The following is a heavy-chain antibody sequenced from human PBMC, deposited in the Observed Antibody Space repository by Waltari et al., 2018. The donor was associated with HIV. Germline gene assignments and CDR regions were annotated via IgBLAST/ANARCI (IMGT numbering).Heavy chain of an antibody. CDR2: IYSSGST. D-gene: IGHD6-19*01. V-gene: IGHV4-39*01. Sequence: QLQLQESGPGLVKPSETLSLTCTVSGDSISSSPYYWGWIRQPPGKGLEWIGSIYSSGSTIYNPSLKSRVTISVDTSNNHFSLKLRSVTAADTAVYYCARHLGSPPPLGWYDSYWGQGTLVTVSS. CDR1: GDSISSSPYY. J-gene: IGHJ4*02. CDR3: ARHLGSPPPLGWYDSY.